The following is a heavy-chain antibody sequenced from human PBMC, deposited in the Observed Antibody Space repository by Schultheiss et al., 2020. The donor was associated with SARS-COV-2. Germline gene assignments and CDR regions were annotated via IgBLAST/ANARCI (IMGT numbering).Heavy chain of an antibody. D-gene: IGHD3-3*01. CDR2: ISGSGGST. V-gene: IGHV3-23*01. J-gene: IGHJ5*02. Sequence: GGSLRLSCAASGFTFSSYAMSWVRQAPGKGLEWVSAISGSGGSTYYADSVKGRFTISRDNSKNTLDLQMNSLRAEDTAVYYCARDFAWVPYYDFWSAYYTNNWFDPWGQGTLVTVSS. CDR1: GFTFSSYA. CDR3: ARDFAWVPYYDFWSAYYTNNWFDP.